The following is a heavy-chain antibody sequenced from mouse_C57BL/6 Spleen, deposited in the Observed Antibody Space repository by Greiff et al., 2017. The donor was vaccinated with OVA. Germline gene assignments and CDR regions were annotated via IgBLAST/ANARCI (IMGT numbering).Heavy chain of an antibody. CDR1: GYSFTGYY. Sequence: VQLKQSGPELVKPGASVKISCKASGYSFTGYYMNWVKQSPEKSLEWIGEINPSTGGTTYNQKFKAKATLTVDKSSSTAYMQLKSLTSEDSAVYYCARSGPSYAFDYWGQGTTLTVSS. V-gene: IGHV1-42*01. J-gene: IGHJ2*01. D-gene: IGHD2-14*01. CDR2: INPSTGGT. CDR3: ARSGPSYAFDY.